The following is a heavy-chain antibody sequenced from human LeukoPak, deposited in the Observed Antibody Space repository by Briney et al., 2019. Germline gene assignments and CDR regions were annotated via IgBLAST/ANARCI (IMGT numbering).Heavy chain of an antibody. J-gene: IGHJ5*02. D-gene: IGHD6-19*01. V-gene: IGHV1-18*01. CDR2: MSAYNCNT. CDR3: ARSGSGDNLGWFVP. Sequence: ASVTVSFTSSGYTFIIYGISWVRQAPGQGLEWMGWMSAYNCNTNYPHKLQGRVPMTTDTSTSTAYLELRRLRSDDPAVYYCARSGSGDNLGWFVPWGQGTLVTVSS. CDR1: GYTFIIYG.